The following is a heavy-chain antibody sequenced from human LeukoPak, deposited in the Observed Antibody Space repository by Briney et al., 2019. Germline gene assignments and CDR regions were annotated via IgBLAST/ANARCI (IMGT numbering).Heavy chain of an antibody. CDR1: GFTFSNYA. D-gene: IGHD1-26*01. CDR3: AKTGGATNFGPLDS. Sequence: GGSLRLSCVGSGFTFSNYAMTWVRQAPGKGLEWVSALRNSGSSPYYADSVKGRFTISRDNSQNTLYLQMNSLRAEDTAVYYCAKTGGATNFGPLDSWGQGTLVFVS. V-gene: IGHV3-23*01. CDR2: LRNSGSSP. J-gene: IGHJ4*02.